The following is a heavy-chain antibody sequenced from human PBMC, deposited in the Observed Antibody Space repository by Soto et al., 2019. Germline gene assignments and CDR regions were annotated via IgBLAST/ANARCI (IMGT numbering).Heavy chain of an antibody. CDR2: IYHSGST. V-gene: IGHV4-4*02. CDR1: GGSISSSNW. J-gene: IGHJ4*02. D-gene: IGHD2-15*01. CDR3: ARDLVGYCSGGSCYQSDY. Sequence: QVQLQESGPGLVKPSGTLSLTCAVSGGSISSSNWWSWVRQPPGKGLEWIGEIYHSGSTNYNPSLKSRVTISVDKSKNQFSLKLSSGTAADTAVYYCARDLVGYCSGGSCYQSDYWGQGTLVTVSS.